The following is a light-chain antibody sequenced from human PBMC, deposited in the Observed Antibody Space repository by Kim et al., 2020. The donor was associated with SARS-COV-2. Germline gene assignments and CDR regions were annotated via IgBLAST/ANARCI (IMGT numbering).Light chain of an antibody. Sequence: APTGDRVTITCRASQGISSYLAWYQQKPGKAPKLLIYAASTLQSGVPSRFSGSGSGTDFTLTISCLQSEDFATYYCQQYYSYPLTFGPGTKVDIK. J-gene: IGKJ3*01. CDR2: AAS. CDR1: QGISSY. V-gene: IGKV1-8*01. CDR3: QQYYSYPLT.